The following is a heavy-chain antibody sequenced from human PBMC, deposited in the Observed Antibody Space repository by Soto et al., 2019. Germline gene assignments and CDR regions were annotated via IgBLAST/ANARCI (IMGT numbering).Heavy chain of an antibody. D-gene: IGHD6-13*01. CDR3: ARAQQQLFDGSWFDP. V-gene: IGHV4-30-2*01. CDR2: IYHSGST. Sequence: QLHLQESGSGLVKPSQTLSLTCAVSGGSISSDAYSWSWIRQPPGKGLEWIGYIYHSGSTYYNPSLESRVTISVDGSNHQFSLKLNYVTAADTAVYYCARAQQQLFDGSWFDPWGQGTLVTVSS. J-gene: IGHJ5*02. CDR1: GGSISSDAYS.